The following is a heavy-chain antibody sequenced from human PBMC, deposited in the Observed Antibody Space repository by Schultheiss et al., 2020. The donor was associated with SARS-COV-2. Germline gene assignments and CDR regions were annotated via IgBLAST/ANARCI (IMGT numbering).Heavy chain of an antibody. CDR2: IGGNGYT. D-gene: IGHD6-25*01. J-gene: IGHJ4*02. CDR3: ARDQGGTWYLDY. V-gene: IGHV3-23*01. Sequence: GSLRLSCAASGFTFSSYAMSWVRQAPGKGLEWVSAIGGNGYTHYADSVKGRFTISRDNAKNSLFLQLNSLRVEDTAVYYCARDQGGTWYLDYWGQGSLVTVSS. CDR1: GFTFSSYA.